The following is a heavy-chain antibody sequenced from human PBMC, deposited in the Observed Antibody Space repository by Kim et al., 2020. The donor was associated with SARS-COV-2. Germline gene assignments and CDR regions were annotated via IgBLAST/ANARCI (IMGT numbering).Heavy chain of an antibody. Sequence: SETLSLTCTVSGVSISSGGYYWSWIRQHPGKGLEWIGYIYYSGSTYYNPSLKSRVTISVDTSKNQFSLKLSSVTAADTAVYYCARAPQERITIFGVVSYFDYWGQGTLVTVSS. CDR3: ARAPQERITIFGVVSYFDY. J-gene: IGHJ4*02. V-gene: IGHV4-31*03. CDR1: GVSISSGGYY. D-gene: IGHD3-3*01. CDR2: IYYSGST.